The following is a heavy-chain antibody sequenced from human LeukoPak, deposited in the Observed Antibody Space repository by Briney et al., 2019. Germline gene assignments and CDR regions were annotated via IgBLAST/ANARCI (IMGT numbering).Heavy chain of an antibody. V-gene: IGHV3-23*01. D-gene: IGHD3-16*01. Sequence: GGSLRLSRAASGFTFSSYAMSWVRQAPGKGLEWVSAISGSGGSTYYADYVKGRFTISRDNSKNTLYLQMNSLRAEDTAVYYCARWGGKAITSDFDYWGQGTLVTVSS. CDR3: ARWGGKAITSDFDY. CDR2: ISGSGGST. J-gene: IGHJ4*02. CDR1: GFTFSSYA.